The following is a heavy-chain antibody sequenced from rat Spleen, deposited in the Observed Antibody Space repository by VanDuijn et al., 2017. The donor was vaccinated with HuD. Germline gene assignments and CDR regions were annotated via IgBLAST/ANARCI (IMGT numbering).Heavy chain of an antibody. CDR3: ARYGEGMDYFDY. Sequence: QVQLKESGPGLVQPSQTLSLTCTVSGFSLTNYHVGWVRQSPGKGLEWMGVIWTGGTTAYHSSFNSRLSVSRDISKSQVFLRMNSLQTEDTATYYWARYGEGMDYFDYWGQGVMVTVSS. D-gene: IGHD1-11*01. V-gene: IGHV2-43*01. CDR1: GFSLTNYH. J-gene: IGHJ2*01. CDR2: IWTGGTT.